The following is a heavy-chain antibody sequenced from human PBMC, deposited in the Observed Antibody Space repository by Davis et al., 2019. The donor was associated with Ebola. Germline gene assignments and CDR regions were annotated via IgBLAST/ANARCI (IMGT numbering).Heavy chain of an antibody. Sequence: ASVKVSCKASGYTFTSYGISWVRQAPGQGLEWMGWISAYNGNTNYAQKLQGRVTMTTDTSTSTAYMELRSLRSDDTAVYYCARAHYYDSSDYFGYWGQGTLVTVSS. V-gene: IGHV1-18*01. CDR2: ISAYNGNT. CDR1: GYTFTSYG. D-gene: IGHD3-22*01. J-gene: IGHJ4*02. CDR3: ARAHYYDSSDYFGY.